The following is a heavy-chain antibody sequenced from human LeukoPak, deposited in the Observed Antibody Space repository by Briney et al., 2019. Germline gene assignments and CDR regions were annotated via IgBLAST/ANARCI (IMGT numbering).Heavy chain of an antibody. D-gene: IGHD2-15*01. CDR2: ISYSGST. V-gene: IGHV4-59*08. CDR3: ARLSATRDIPRQVGYYFDY. J-gene: IGHJ4*02. Sequence: PSETLSLTCTVSGGSITSYYWSWIRQPPGKGLEWIGYISYSGSTNYNPSLKSRVTISIDTSKNQFSLKLSSVTAADTAVYYCARLSATRDIPRQVGYYFDYWGQGTLVTVSS. CDR1: GGSITSYY.